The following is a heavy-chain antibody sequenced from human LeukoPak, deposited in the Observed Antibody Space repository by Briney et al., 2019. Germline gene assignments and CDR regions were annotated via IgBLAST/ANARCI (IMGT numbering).Heavy chain of an antibody. CDR1: GGSISSSSYY. CDR3: ASQSLDGYSYGYDDY. CDR2: IYYSGST. Sequence: SETLSLTCTVSGGSISSSSYYWGWIRQPPGKGLEWFGSIYYSGSTYYNPSLKSRVTISVDTSNNQFSLKLSSVTAADTAVYYCASQSLDGYSYGYDDYWGQGTLVTVSS. D-gene: IGHD5-18*01. J-gene: IGHJ4*02. V-gene: IGHV4-39*01.